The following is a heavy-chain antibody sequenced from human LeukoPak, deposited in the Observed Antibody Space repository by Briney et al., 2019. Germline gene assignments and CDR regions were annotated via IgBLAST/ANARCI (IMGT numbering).Heavy chain of an antibody. CDR1: GGSMSSVSNF. D-gene: IGHD3-10*01. Sequence: SETLSLTCAVSGGSMSSVSNFWSWIRLPAGKGLEWIGLIHTSGNPNYNPSLKSRVTISVDTSKNQFSLQLNSVTAADTAVYYCARNGYGSGSSYWGQGTLVTVSS. CDR3: ARNGYGSGSSY. J-gene: IGHJ4*02. V-gene: IGHV4-61*02. CDR2: IHTSGNP.